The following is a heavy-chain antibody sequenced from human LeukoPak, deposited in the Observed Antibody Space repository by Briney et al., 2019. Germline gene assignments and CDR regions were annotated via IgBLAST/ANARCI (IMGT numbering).Heavy chain of an antibody. D-gene: IGHD3-22*01. J-gene: IGHJ3*02. CDR3: ATTHHYYDSSGFYYSSDAFDI. V-gene: IGHV3-11*06. CDR2: ISSTSGYT. CDR1: GFTLSDYY. Sequence: PGGSLRLSCAASGFTLSDYYMSWIRQAPGKGLEWVSYISSTSGYTYYADSVKGRFTNSRDNAKRSLELHMSSLRVEDTAVYYCATTHHYYDSSGFYYSSDAFDIWGQGTMVTVSS.